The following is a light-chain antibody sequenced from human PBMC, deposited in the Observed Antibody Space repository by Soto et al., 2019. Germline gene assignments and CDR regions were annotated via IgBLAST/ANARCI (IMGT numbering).Light chain of an antibody. CDR1: TSNIGENS. CDR2: VTN. J-gene: IGLJ1*01. CDR3: AAWDGSLNGHV. V-gene: IGLV1-44*01. Sequence: QPVLTQPPSVSGTLGQGVTISCSGSTSNIGENSVGWFQQLPGTAPKVLIYVTNKRPSGVPDRFSGSKSGTSAYLAISGLQSEHEADYYCAAWDGSLNGHVFGTGTKLTVL.